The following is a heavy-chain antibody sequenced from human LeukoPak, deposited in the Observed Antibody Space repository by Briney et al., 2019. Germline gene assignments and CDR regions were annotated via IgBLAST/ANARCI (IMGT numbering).Heavy chain of an antibody. CDR3: TREVRSAWASFDP. Sequence: PSETLSLTCSVSGYSISSGYYWGWIRQPPGKGLEWIGSIHYSARIYYNPSLKSRLTISPDTSKNQFSLKLTSVTAADTAVYYCTREVRSAWASFDPWGQGTLVIVSS. CDR2: IHYSARI. D-gene: IGHD1-26*01. V-gene: IGHV4-38-2*02. CDR1: GYSISSGYY. J-gene: IGHJ5*02.